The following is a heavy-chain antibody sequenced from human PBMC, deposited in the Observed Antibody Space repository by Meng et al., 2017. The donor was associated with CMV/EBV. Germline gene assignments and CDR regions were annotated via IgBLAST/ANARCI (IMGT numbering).Heavy chain of an antibody. CDR2: IKSKTDGGTT. J-gene: IGHJ6*02. CDR3: TRRVVTDHYYYGMDV. V-gene: IGHV3-15*01. Sequence: GESLKISCAASGFTFSNAWMSWVRQAPGTGLEWVGRIKSKTDGGTTDYAAPVKGRFTISRDDSKNTLYLQMNSLKTEDTAVYYCTRRVVTDHYYYGMDVWGQGTTVTVSS. D-gene: IGHD3-3*01. CDR1: GFTFSNAW.